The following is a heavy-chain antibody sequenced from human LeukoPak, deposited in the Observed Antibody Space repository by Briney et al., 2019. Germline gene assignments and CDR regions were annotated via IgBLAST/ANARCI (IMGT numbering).Heavy chain of an antibody. D-gene: IGHD2-2*01. Sequence: SVKVSCKASGGTFSSYAISWVRQAPGQGLEWMGGIIPIFGTANYAQKFQGRVTITTDESTSTAYMELSSLRSEDTAVYYCARGPLRFCSSTSCYIHYYYYMDVWGKGPRSPSP. CDR2: IIPIFGTA. CDR3: ARGPLRFCSSTSCYIHYYYYMDV. CDR1: GGTFSSYA. V-gene: IGHV1-69*05. J-gene: IGHJ6*03.